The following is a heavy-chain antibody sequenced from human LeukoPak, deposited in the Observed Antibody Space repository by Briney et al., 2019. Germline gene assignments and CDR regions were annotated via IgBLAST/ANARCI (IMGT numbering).Heavy chain of an antibody. D-gene: IGHD6-19*01. V-gene: IGHV3-66*01. CDR3: ARDPPAVAVNTYG. CDR1: GVTVSNNF. CDR2: IYSGGDT. Sequence: GGSLRLSCAASGVTVSNNFMLWVRQAPGKGLEWVSLIYSGGDTHYADSVKGRFTISRDNSKNTLYLQMNSLSGEDTAVYYCARDPPAVAVNTYGGGEGTLVTVPS. J-gene: IGHJ4*02.